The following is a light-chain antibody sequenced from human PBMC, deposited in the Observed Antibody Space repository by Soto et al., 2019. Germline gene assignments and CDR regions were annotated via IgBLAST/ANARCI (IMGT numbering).Light chain of an antibody. CDR1: ESVSTN. J-gene: IGKJ1*01. V-gene: IGKV3-15*01. CDR2: GAS. CDR3: QQYSIWRT. Sequence: EIVMTQSPATLSLSPGEIATLSCRASESVSTNLAWYQQKAGQAPRLLIYGASTRATGIPARFSGSGSGTEFTLTISSLQSEDFAVYYCQQYSIWRTFGQGTKVDIK.